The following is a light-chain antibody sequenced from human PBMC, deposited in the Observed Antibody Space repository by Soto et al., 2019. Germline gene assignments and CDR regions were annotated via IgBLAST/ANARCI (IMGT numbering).Light chain of an antibody. CDR1: SSDVGGYNY. Sequence: LTQPASVSGSPGQSITISCTGTSSDVGGYNYVSWYQQHPGKAPKLMIYEVSNRPSGVSNRFSGSKSGNTASLTISGLQAEDEADYYCSSYTSSSTGVFGTGTKVTVL. CDR3: SSYTSSSTGV. V-gene: IGLV2-14*01. CDR2: EVS. J-gene: IGLJ1*01.